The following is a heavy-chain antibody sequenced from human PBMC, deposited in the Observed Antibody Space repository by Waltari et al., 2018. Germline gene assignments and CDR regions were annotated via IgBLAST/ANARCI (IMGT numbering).Heavy chain of an antibody. CDR3: AREVVPPHTIVVNWFDP. Sequence: QVQLAQSGSELKKPGASVKISCKASGYTFTDYAINWGRQAPGPGLELMGLITTNTGNPTYAQGFTGRFVFSLDTSVSTAYLQITSLKTEDSAVYYCAREVVPPHTIVVNWFDPWGQGTLVTVSS. V-gene: IGHV7-4-1*02. D-gene: IGHD2-2*01. J-gene: IGHJ5*02. CDR1: GYTFTDYA. CDR2: ITTNTGNP.